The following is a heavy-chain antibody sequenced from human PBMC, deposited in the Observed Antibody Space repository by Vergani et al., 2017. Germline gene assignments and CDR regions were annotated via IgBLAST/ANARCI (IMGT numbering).Heavy chain of an antibody. CDR3: ARVTGLVPD. CDR2: ISSSGSTI. V-gene: IGHV3-48*03. J-gene: IGHJ4*02. CDR1: GFTFSSYE. Sequence: EVQLVESGGGLVQPGGSLRLSCAASGFTFSSYEMNWVRQAPGKGLEWVSYISSSGSTIYYADSVKGLFTISRDNAKNSLYLQMNRLRAEDTAVYYCARVTGLVPDWGQGTLVTVSS. D-gene: IGHD1-26*01.